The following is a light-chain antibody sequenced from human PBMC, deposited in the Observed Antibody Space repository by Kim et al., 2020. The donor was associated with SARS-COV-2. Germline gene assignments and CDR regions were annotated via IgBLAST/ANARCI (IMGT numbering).Light chain of an antibody. CDR3: TSYTTSITYI. CDR1: SSDVGRYNY. CDR2: DVN. V-gene: IGLV2-14*03. J-gene: IGLJ1*01. Sequence: QSVLTQPASVSGSPGQSITISCTGTSSDVGRYNYVSWYQQHPGKAPKLMIYDVNIRPSGVSDRFSGSKSGNTASLTISGLQAEDEADYYCTSYTTSITYIFGTGTKVTVL.